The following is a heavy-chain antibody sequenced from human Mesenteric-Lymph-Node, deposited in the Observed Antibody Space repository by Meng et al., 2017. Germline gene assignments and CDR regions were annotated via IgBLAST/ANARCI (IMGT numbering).Heavy chain of an antibody. CDR2: INPNSGDT. V-gene: IGHV1-2*02. J-gene: IGHJ6*02. Sequence: ASVKVSCKASGYIFTTYWLHWIRQAPGQGPEWMGWINPNSGDTKYAQRFQGRVTMTRDTSINTAYMELSSLRSEDTAVYYCALPKGTYYLYGMDVWGQGTTVTVSS. CDR1: GYIFTTYW. CDR3: ALPKGTYYLYGMDV. D-gene: IGHD1-26*01.